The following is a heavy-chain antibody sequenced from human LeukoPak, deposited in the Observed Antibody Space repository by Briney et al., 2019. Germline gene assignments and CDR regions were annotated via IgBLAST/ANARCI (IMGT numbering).Heavy chain of an antibody. Sequence: GGSLRLSCAASGFTVSNNYMSWVRQAPGKGLEWVSVIYSGGSTYYADSVKGRFTISRDNAKNTLYLQMNSLRAEDTAVYYCARPRYSSSSTLDYWGQGTLVTVSS. CDR2: IYSGGST. D-gene: IGHD6-13*01. CDR3: ARPRYSSSSTLDY. V-gene: IGHV3-66*04. J-gene: IGHJ4*02. CDR1: GFTVSNNY.